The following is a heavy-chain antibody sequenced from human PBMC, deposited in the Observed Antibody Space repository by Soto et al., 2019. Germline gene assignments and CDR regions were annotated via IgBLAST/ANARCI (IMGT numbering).Heavy chain of an antibody. CDR2: IYYNGFT. Sequence: QLQLQESGPGLVKPLETLSLICTVSGGSISSRNYYWGWIRQPPGKGLEWIGSIYYNGFTYYNPSLKSRVTISVDTSKNQFSLRLNSVTAADPAVYYCARQADFWNGGGGFDPWGQGTLVTVSS. CDR3: ARQADFWNGGGGFDP. V-gene: IGHV4-39*01. J-gene: IGHJ5*02. D-gene: IGHD3-3*01. CDR1: GGSISSRNYY.